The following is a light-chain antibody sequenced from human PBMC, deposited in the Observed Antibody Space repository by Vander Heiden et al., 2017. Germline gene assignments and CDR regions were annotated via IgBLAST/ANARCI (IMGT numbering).Light chain of an antibody. J-gene: IGKJ1*01. CDR1: QSVRSSY. Sequence: EIVLTQSPGTLSLSPGERATLSCRASQSVRSSYLAWYQQKPGQAPRLLIHGASSRATGIPDRFGGGGSGTDFTLTISRLEPEDFAMYYCQQYGSSPQTFGHGTKVEIK. CDR2: GAS. V-gene: IGKV3-20*01. CDR3: QQYGSSPQT.